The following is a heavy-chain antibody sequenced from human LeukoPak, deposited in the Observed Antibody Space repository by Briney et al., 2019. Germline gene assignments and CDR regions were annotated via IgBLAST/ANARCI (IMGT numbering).Heavy chain of an antibody. J-gene: IGHJ4*02. CDR2: IKQDGSEK. Sequence: GGSLRLSCAASGFTFSSYWMSWVRQAPGKRLGWVANIKQDGSEKYYVDSVKGRFTISRDNAKNSLYLQMNSLRAEDTAVYYCARDHLLSWYTLDYWGQGTLVTVSS. V-gene: IGHV3-7*01. D-gene: IGHD6-13*01. CDR3: ARDHLLSWYTLDY. CDR1: GFTFSSYW.